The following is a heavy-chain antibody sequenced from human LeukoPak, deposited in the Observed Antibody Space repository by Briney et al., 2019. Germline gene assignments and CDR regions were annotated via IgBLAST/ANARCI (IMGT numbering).Heavy chain of an antibody. J-gene: IGHJ5*02. CDR2: IYPGDSDG. CDR3: ARRGYYCSSTRCQTWFDP. Sequence: GESLKISCKGSGYXFTNYWICWVRQMPGKGLEWMGIIYPGDSDGRYSPSFQGQVTISADKSISTAYLQWSSLKASDTAIYYCARRGYYCSSTRCQTWFDPWGQGTLVTVSS. CDR1: GYXFTNYW. D-gene: IGHD2-2*01. V-gene: IGHV5-51*01.